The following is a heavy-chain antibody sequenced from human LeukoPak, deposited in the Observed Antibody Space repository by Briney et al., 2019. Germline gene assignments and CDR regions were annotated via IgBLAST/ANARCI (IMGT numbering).Heavy chain of an antibody. D-gene: IGHD1-26*01. Sequence: ASVKVSCKASGYTFTSYGISWVRQAPGQGLEWMGWISAYNGNTNYAQKLQGRVTMTTDTSTSTAYMELRSLRSDDTAVYYCARDGPWELLGSYGFDYWGQGTLVTVSS. V-gene: IGHV1-18*01. CDR1: GYTFTSYG. J-gene: IGHJ4*02. CDR3: ARDGPWELLGSYGFDY. CDR2: ISAYNGNT.